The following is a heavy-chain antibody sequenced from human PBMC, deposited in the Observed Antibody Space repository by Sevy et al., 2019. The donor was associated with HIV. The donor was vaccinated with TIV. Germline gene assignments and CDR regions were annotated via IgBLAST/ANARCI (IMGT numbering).Heavy chain of an antibody. CDR1: GFVFSSYA. D-gene: IGHD3-3*01. CDR3: ARPRFLEWLSSAAFDI. Sequence: GGSLRLSCTASGFVFSSYAMHWVRQAPGKGLEWVAFIAYDGSNTNYADSVKGRFTLSRDNSKKTLYLQMNSLGAEDTAVYYCARPRFLEWLSSAAFDIWGQGTMVTVS. CDR2: IAYDGSNT. V-gene: IGHV3-30*04. J-gene: IGHJ3*02.